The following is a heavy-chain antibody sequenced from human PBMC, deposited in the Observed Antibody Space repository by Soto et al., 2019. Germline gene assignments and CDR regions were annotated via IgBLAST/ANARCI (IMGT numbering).Heavy chain of an antibody. CDR2: IIPIFGRA. CDR1: GGTFSSYA. J-gene: IGHJ6*02. Sequence: QVQLVQSGAEVKKPGSSVKVSCKASGGTFSSYAISWVRQAPGQGLEWMGGIIPIFGRANYAQKFQGRVTITADESTSTAYMELSSLRSEDTAVYYCARDLETTTTYYYYGMDVWGQGTTVTVSS. CDR3: ARDLETTTTYYYYGMDV. V-gene: IGHV1-69*01. D-gene: IGHD1-26*01.